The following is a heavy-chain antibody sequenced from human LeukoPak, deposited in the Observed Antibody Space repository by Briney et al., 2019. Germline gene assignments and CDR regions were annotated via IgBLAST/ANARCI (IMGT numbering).Heavy chain of an antibody. CDR3: ARDLTGAYYDFWSGYFPDAFDI. J-gene: IGHJ3*02. CDR2: IYTSGST. CDR1: GGSISSYY. D-gene: IGHD3-3*01. Sequence: SETLSLTCTVSGGSISSYYWSWIRQPAGKGLEWIGRIYTSGSTNYNPSLKSRVTMSVDTSKNQFSLKLSSVTAADTAVYYCARDLTGAYYDFWSGYFPDAFDIWGQGTMVTVSS. V-gene: IGHV4-4*07.